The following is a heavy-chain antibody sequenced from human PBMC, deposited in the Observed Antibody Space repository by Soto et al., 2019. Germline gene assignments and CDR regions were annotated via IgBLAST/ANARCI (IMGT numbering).Heavy chain of an antibody. Sequence: GGSLRLSCAASGFTFSSYSMNWVRQAPGKGLEWVSSISSSSSYIYYADSVKGRFTISRDNAKNSLYLQMNSLRAEDTAVYYCARESPHSGSYYNVPWFDPWGQGTLVTVS. CDR1: GFTFSSYS. CDR2: ISSSSSYI. J-gene: IGHJ5*02. V-gene: IGHV3-21*01. CDR3: ARESPHSGSYYNVPWFDP. D-gene: IGHD3-10*01.